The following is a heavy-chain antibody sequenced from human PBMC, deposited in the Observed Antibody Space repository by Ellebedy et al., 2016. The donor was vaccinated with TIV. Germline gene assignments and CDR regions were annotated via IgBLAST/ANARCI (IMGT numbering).Heavy chain of an antibody. CDR3: AREVGAIDY. CDR1: GGTFSSYA. J-gene: IGHJ4*02. V-gene: IGHV1-69*13. Sequence: AASVKVSCKASGGTFSSYAISWVRQAPGQGLEWVGGIIPIFGTANYAQKFQGRVTITADESTNTAYMELSSLRSEDTAVYYCAREVGAIDYWGQGTLVTVSS. CDR2: IIPIFGTA. D-gene: IGHD1-26*01.